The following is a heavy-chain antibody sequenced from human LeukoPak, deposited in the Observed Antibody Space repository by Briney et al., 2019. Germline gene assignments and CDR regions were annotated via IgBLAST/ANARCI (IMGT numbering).Heavy chain of an antibody. Sequence: PSVKVSCKASGYTLIRYSMYWVRQAPGQGREWRGWIEPDSGDTNYTQKFQGRVAMTRDTSISTVYMELSSLRFDVTALYFCGRDRGITTPFPGYWGQGTLITVSS. V-gene: IGHV1-2*02. CDR2: IEPDSGDT. CDR1: GYTLIRYS. CDR3: GRDRGITTPFPGY. J-gene: IGHJ4*02. D-gene: IGHD3-3*01.